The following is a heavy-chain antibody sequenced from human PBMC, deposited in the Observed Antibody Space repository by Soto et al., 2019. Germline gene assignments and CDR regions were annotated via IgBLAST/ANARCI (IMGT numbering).Heavy chain of an antibody. CDR2: IVVGSGNT. D-gene: IGHD1-20*01. CDR1: GFTFTSSA. J-gene: IGHJ6*02. V-gene: IGHV1-58*01. Sequence: SVQVSCKASGFTFTSSAVHWVRQARGQRLEWIGWIVVGSGNTNYAQKFQERVTITRDMSTSTAYMELSSLRSEDTAVYYCAAPNRYNWNLAYYYYGMDVWGQGTTVTVSS. CDR3: AAPNRYNWNLAYYYYGMDV.